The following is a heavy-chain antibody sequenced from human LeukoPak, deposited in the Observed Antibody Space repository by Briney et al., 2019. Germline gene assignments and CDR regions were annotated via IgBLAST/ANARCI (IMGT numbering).Heavy chain of an antibody. Sequence: PSETLSLTCAVCGGSISGYYWSWIRQPPGKGLEWIGYIYYSGSTNYNPSLKSRVTISVDTSKNQFSLKLSSVTAADTAVYYCARVPGRFLEWLSFDYWGQGTLVTVSS. CDR2: IYYSGST. CDR3: ARVPGRFLEWLSFDY. J-gene: IGHJ4*02. V-gene: IGHV4-59*01. CDR1: GGSISGYY. D-gene: IGHD3-3*01.